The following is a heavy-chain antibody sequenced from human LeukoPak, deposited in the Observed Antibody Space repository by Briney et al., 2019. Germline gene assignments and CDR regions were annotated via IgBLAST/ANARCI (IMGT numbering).Heavy chain of an antibody. CDR2: ISAYNGYT. J-gene: IGHJ4*02. Sequence: ASVKVSRKASGYTFTSHGISWVRQAPGQGLEWMGWISAYNGYTNYPQKLQGRVTMTTDTSTSTAYMELRSLRSDDTAVYYCARVNYDFWSGYYVYWGQGTLVTVSS. CDR1: GYTFTSHG. D-gene: IGHD3-3*01. CDR3: ARVNYDFWSGYYVY. V-gene: IGHV1-18*01.